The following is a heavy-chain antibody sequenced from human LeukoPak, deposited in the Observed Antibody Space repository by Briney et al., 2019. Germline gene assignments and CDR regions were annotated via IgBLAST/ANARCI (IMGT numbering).Heavy chain of an antibody. CDR1: GFTFSSYA. CDR2: ITGNGGST. D-gene: IGHD4-23*01. CDR3: VKIRYGGNFGFDY. J-gene: IGHJ4*02. V-gene: IGHV3-64D*06. Sequence: GGSLRLSCSASGFTFSSYAMHWVRQAPGKGLEYVSAITGNGGSTYYADSVKGRFIISRDNSKNTLYLQMSSLRAEDTAVYYCVKIRYGGNFGFDYWGQGTLVTVSS.